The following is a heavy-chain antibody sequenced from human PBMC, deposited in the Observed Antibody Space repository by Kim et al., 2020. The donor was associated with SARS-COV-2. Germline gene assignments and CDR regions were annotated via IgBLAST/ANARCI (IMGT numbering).Heavy chain of an antibody. CDR1: GYTFTSYA. Sequence: ASVKVSCKASGYTFTSYAMHWVLQAPGQRLEWMGWINAGNGNTKYSQKFQGRVTITRDTSASTAYMELSSLRSEDTAVYYCSLNSGWSANWFDPWGQGALVTVSS. V-gene: IGHV1-3*01. CDR2: INAGNGNT. CDR3: SLNSGWSANWFDP. J-gene: IGHJ5*02. D-gene: IGHD6-19*01.